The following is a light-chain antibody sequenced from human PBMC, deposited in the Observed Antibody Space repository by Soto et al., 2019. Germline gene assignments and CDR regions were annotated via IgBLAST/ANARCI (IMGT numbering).Light chain of an antibody. CDR3: QQSYSTTWT. V-gene: IGKV1-39*01. J-gene: IGKJ1*01. Sequence: DIQMSQSPSTLSASVGDRVTITCRASQSISKSLAWYQQKPGKAPKLLIYAASSLQSGVPSRFSGSGSETDFTLTISSLQPEDFATYSCQQSYSTTWTFGQGTKVEIQ. CDR2: AAS. CDR1: QSISKS.